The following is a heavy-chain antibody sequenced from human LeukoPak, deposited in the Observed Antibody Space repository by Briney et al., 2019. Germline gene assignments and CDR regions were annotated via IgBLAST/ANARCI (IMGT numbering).Heavy chain of an antibody. V-gene: IGHV3-9*01. CDR3: AKGRRRVGATTFDY. CDR1: GFTFDDYA. J-gene: IGHJ4*02. D-gene: IGHD1-26*01. CDR2: ISWNSGSI. Sequence: GGSLRLSCAASGFTFDDYAMHWVRQAPGKGLEWVSGISWNSGSIDYADSVKGRFTISRDNAKNSLYLQMNSLRPEDTALYYCAKGRRRVGATTFDYWGQGALVTVSP.